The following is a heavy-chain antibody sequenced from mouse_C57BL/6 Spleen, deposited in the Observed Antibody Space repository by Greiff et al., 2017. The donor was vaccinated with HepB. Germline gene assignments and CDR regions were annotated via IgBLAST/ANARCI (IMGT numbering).Heavy chain of an antibody. CDR1: GYTFTSYW. J-gene: IGHJ2*01. CDR2: IDPSDSYT. CDR3: ARCITTVAPYFDY. D-gene: IGHD1-1*01. V-gene: IGHV1-69*01. Sequence: VQLQQPGAELVMPGASVKLSCKASGYTFTSYWMHWVKQRPGQGLEWIGEIDPSDSYTNYNQKFKGKSTLTVDKSSSTAYMQLSSLTSEDSAVYYCARCITTVAPYFDYWGQGTTLTVSS.